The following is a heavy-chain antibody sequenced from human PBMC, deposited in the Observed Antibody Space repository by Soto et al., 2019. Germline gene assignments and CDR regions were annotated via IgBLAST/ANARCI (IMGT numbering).Heavy chain of an antibody. V-gene: IGHV4-34*01. CDR3: AREGYSYGRRHFDY. CDR2: INHSGST. J-gene: IGHJ4*02. CDR1: GGSFSGYY. D-gene: IGHD5-18*01. Sequence: SETLSLTCAVYGGSFSGYYWSWIRQPPGKGLEWIGEINHSGSTNYNPSLKSRVTISVDTSKNQFSLKLSSVTAADTAVYYCAREGYSYGRRHFDYWGQGTLVTVSS.